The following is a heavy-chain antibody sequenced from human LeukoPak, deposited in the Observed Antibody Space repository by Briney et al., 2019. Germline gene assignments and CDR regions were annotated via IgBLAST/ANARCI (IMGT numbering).Heavy chain of an antibody. V-gene: IGHV3-9*01. Sequence: GGSLRLSCTVSGFTFDDYAMHWARHTPGKGLEWVAGITWNRDNIGYGDSVKGRFTISRDNVKNVLNLQMNSLRPEDTALYYCAKDLSSAITSALVLDVWGQGTTVTVS. CDR1: GFTFDDYA. D-gene: IGHD3-22*01. CDR2: ITWNRDNI. J-gene: IGHJ6*02. CDR3: AKDLSSAITSALVLDV.